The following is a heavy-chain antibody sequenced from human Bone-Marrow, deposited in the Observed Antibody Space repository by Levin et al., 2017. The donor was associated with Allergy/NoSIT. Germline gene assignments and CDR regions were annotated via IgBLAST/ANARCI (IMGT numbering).Heavy chain of an antibody. J-gene: IGHJ6*02. D-gene: IGHD2-2*01. CDR3: AKDIGGGYCISTSCYGGLRGHYYYYYGMDV. CDR2: ISWNSGSI. CDR1: GFTFDDYA. Sequence: GGSLRLSCAASGFTFDDYAMHWVRQAPGKGLEWVSGISWNSGSIGYADSVKGRFTISRDNAKNSLYLQMNSLRAEDTALYYCAKDIGGGYCISTSCYGGLRGHYYYYYGMDVWGQGTTVTVSS. V-gene: IGHV3-9*01.